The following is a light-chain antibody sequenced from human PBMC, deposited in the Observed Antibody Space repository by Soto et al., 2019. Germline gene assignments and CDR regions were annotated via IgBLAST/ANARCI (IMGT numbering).Light chain of an antibody. CDR2: AAS. CDR1: QGISNY. V-gene: IGKV1-27*01. CDR3: QKYNSALLYT. Sequence: DIPMTQSPSSLSASVGDRVTITCRASQGISNYLAWYQQKPGKVPKLLIYAASTLQSGVPSRFSGSGSGTDFTLTISSLQPEDVATYYCQKYNSALLYTFGQGTKLEIK. J-gene: IGKJ2*01.